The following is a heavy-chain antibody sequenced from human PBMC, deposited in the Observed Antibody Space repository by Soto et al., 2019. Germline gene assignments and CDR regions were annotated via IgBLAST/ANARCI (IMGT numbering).Heavy chain of an antibody. V-gene: IGHV4-4*07. CDR2: INTSGST. CDR1: GGSISDFY. D-gene: IGHD3-10*01. CDR3: SRPQYCGEDGAFNI. Sequence: QVQLQESRPGLVKPSETLSLICTVSGGSISDFYWSWIRQPAGKGLEWIGRINTSGSTNINPSLKSRVRLSVDTSRNQLSLTLPSVTAADPAAYYCSRPQYCGEDGAFNIWGPGTVVTVSS. J-gene: IGHJ3*02.